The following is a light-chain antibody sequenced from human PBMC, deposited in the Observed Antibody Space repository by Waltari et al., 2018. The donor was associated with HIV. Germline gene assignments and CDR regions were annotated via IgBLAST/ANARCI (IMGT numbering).Light chain of an antibody. J-gene: IGLJ3*02. Sequence: SALTQPASVSGSLGQSITISCLGSSSDIGPYNHFSWYQQYPDKAPLLLIRDVNTRHSGIPFRFSASKSGKTATLTISGLQAEDEADYYCSSYITTGTILFGGGTKVTVL. CDR1: SSDIGPYNH. CDR3: SSYITTGTIL. V-gene: IGLV2-14*03. CDR2: DVN.